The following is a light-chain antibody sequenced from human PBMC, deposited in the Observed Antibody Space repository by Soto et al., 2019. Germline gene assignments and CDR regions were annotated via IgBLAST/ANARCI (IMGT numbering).Light chain of an antibody. CDR1: SSNIGSNY. J-gene: IGLJ3*02. V-gene: IGLV1-47*01. CDR3: ASWDDNLSGVV. Sequence: QSVLTQPPSASGTPGQRVTIFCSGSSSNIGSNYVFWYQHLPGTAPKLLIYKNNQRPSGVPDRFSGSKSGTSASLAISGLRSEDEANYYCASWDDNLSGVVFGGGTKLTVL. CDR2: KNN.